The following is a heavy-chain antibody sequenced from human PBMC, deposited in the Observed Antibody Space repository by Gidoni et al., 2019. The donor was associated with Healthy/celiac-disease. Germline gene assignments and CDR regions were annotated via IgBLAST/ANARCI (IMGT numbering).Heavy chain of an antibody. CDR2: ISWDGGST. CDR3: AKDMAVAGPYHYYYGVDV. D-gene: IGHD6-19*01. J-gene: IGHJ6*02. CDR1: GFTFDGYA. Sequence: EVQLVESGGVVVQPGGSLRLSCAASGFTFDGYAMHWVRQAPGKGLEWVSLISWDGGSTYYADSVKGRFTISRDNSKNSLYLQMNSLRAEDTDLYYCAKDMAVAGPYHYYYGVDVWGQGTTVTVSS. V-gene: IGHV3-43D*03.